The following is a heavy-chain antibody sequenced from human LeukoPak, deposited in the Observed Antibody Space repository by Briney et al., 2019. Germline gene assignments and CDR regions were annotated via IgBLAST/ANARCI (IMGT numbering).Heavy chain of an antibody. Sequence: SETLSLTCIVSGGSVSGYYWSWIRQPPGKGLEWLGYIYYSGSTYYNPSLKSRVTMSVDMSRNQFSLNLSSVTAADTAVYYCARVGAVAGTSYYFDYWGQGTLVTVSS. D-gene: IGHD6-19*01. J-gene: IGHJ4*02. CDR1: GGSVSGYY. CDR3: ARVGAVAGTSYYFDY. CDR2: IYYSGST. V-gene: IGHV4-59*02.